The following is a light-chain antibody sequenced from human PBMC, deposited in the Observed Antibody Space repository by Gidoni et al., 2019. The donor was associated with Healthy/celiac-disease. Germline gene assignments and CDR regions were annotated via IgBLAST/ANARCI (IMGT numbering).Light chain of an antibody. V-gene: IGKV1D-8*01. Sequence: VIWMTQSPSLLSASTGDRVTISCRMSQGISSYLAWYQQKPGKAPELLIYAASWLSGGGSETDFTLTIGCLQSEDFATYYCQQYYSFPWTFGQGTKVEIK. CDR3: QQYYSFPWT. J-gene: IGKJ1*01. CDR2: A. CDR1: QGISSY.